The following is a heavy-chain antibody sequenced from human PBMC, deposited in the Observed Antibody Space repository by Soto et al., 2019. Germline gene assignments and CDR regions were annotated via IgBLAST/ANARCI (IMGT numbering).Heavy chain of an antibody. V-gene: IGHV3-21*01. J-gene: IGHJ3*02. CDR3: ARDRCSGGSCYRTYAFDM. Sequence: EAQLVESGGGLVKPGGSLRASWAASGFNFSTYTMTGVGQVPGKGLEWVSSISGNNVYLYYADSVKGRFSISRDNAKNSLTLQMNSLRAEDTAIYYCARDRCSGGSCYRTYAFDMWGQGTLVTVSS. CDR2: ISGNNVYL. D-gene: IGHD2-15*01. CDR1: GFNFSTYT.